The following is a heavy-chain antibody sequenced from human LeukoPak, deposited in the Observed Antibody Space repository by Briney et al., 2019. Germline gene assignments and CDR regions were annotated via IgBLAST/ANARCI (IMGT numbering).Heavy chain of an antibody. CDR2: VYPDDSDA. D-gene: IGHD3-10*01. CDR3: ARPEAGGGGIHDAVDI. CDR1: GYTFTSHW. V-gene: IGHV5-51*01. J-gene: IGHJ3*02. Sequence: GESLKISCKTSGYTFTSHWIAWVRQMPGKGLEWMGVVYPDDSDARYGPSFQGQVTISADKSINTAYLQWSNLEASDTAMDYCARPEAGGGGIHDAVDIWGQGTLVTVSS.